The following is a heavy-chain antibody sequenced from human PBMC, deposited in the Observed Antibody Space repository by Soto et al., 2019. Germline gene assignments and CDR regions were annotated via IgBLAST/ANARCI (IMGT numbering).Heavy chain of an antibody. Sequence: QVQLVESGGGVVQPGRSLRLSCAASGFTFSSYGMHWVRQAPGKGLEWVAVISYDGSNKYYADSVKGRFTISRDNSKNTLYLQMISLRAEDTAVYYCAKDQGYYYYGMDVWGQGTTVTVSS. J-gene: IGHJ6*02. CDR1: GFTFSSYG. CDR3: AKDQGYYYYGMDV. CDR2: ISYDGSNK. V-gene: IGHV3-30*18.